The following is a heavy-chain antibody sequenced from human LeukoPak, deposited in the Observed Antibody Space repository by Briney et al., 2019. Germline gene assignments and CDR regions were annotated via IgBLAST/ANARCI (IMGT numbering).Heavy chain of an antibody. CDR1: GFTFSNYA. CDR3: ARGFLGSYYGY. V-gene: IGHV3-30*04. Sequence: GGSLRLSCVASGFTFSNYAMHWVRQAPGKGLEWVAVISYGGSNKYYADSVKGRFTISRDNSKNTLYLQMISLRAEDTAVYYCARGFLGSYYGYWGQGTLVTVSS. J-gene: IGHJ4*02. D-gene: IGHD1-26*01. CDR2: ISYGGSNK.